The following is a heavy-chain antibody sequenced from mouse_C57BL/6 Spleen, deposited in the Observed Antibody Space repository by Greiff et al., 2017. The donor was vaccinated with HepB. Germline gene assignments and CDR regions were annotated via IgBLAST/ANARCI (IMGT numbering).Heavy chain of an antibody. CDR3: TSLYGYDWYFDV. V-gene: IGHV1-15*01. CDR2: IDPETGGT. D-gene: IGHD2-2*01. CDR1: GYTFTDYE. Sequence: QVQLQQSGAELVRPGASVTLSCKASGYTFTDYEMHWVKQTPVHGLEWIGAIDPETGGTAYNQKFKGKAILTADKSSSTAYMELRSLTSEDSAVYYCTSLYGYDWYFDVWGTGTTVTVSS. J-gene: IGHJ1*03.